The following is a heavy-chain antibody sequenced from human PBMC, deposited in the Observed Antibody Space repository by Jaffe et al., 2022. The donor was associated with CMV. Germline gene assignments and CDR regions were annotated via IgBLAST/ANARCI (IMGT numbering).Heavy chain of an antibody. CDR1: GYSFTSYW. D-gene: IGHD3-10*01. Sequence: EVQLVQSGAEVKKPGESLKISCKGSGYSFTSYWIGWVRQMPGKGLEWMGIIYPGDSDTRYSPSFQGQVTISADKSISTAYLQWSSLKASDTAMYYCARHLIWFGELLATYGMDVWGQGTTVTVSS. V-gene: IGHV5-51*01. J-gene: IGHJ6*02. CDR3: ARHLIWFGELLATYGMDV. CDR2: IYPGDSDT.